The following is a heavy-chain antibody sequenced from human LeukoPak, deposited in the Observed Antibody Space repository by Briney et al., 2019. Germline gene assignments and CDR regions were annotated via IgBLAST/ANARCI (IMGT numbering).Heavy chain of an antibody. D-gene: IGHD3-10*01. Sequence: GGTLRLSCAASGFTLSSYGMSWVRQAPGKGLEWVSAISGSGGSTYYADSVKGRFTISRDNSKNTLYLQMNSLRAEDTAVYYCAKDLRDYGSGSYYTGGFDYWGQGTLVTVSS. CDR2: ISGSGGST. CDR1: GFTLSSYG. J-gene: IGHJ4*02. V-gene: IGHV3-23*01. CDR3: AKDLRDYGSGSYYTGGFDY.